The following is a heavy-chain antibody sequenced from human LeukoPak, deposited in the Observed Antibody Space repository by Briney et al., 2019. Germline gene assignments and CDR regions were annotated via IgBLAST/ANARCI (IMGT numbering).Heavy chain of an antibody. D-gene: IGHD7-27*01. V-gene: IGHV4-59*01. J-gene: IGHJ3*02. CDR2: IYYSGST. CDR3: ARGKLGMEAFDI. CDR1: GGSISSYY. Sequence: PSETLSLTCTASGGSISSYYWSWIRQPPGKGLEWIGYIYYSGSTNYNPSLKSRVTIAVDTSKNQFSLKLSSVTAADTAVYYCARGKLGMEAFDIWGQGTMVTVSS.